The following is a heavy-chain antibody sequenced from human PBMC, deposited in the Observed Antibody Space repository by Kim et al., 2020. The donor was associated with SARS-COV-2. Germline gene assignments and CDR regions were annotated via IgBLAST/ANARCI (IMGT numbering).Heavy chain of an antibody. CDR3: ARGFRSSWGPRLYYYGMDV. V-gene: IGHV7-4-1*02. Sequence: ASVKVSCKASGYTFTSYAMNWVRQAPGQGLEWMGWINTNTGNPTYAQGFTGRFVFSLDTSVSTAYLQISSLKAEDTAVYYCARGFRSSWGPRLYYYGMDVWGQGTTVTVSS. D-gene: IGHD6-13*01. CDR1: GYTFTSYA. J-gene: IGHJ6*02. CDR2: INTNTGNP.